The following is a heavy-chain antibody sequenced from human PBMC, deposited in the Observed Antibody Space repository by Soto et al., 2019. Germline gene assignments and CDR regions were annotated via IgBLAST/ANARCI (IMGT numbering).Heavy chain of an antibody. CDR2: RRPDGSEK. V-gene: IGHV3-7*04. D-gene: IGHD3-22*01. J-gene: IGHJ3*02. Sequence: GGSLRLSCAASGFTFSSHWMSWVRQAPGKGLEWVANRRPDGSEKWYVDSVKGRFTISRDNAKNSLYLQMNSLRAEDTAVYYCARGDFYDSSGAFSDAFDSRGQRTMVTCSS. CDR3: ARGDFYDSSGAFSDAFDS. CDR1: GFTFSSHW.